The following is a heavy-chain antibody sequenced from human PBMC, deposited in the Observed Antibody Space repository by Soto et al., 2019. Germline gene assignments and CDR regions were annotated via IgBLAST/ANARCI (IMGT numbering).Heavy chain of an antibody. CDR2: ISSSSSYI. CDR3: ARDPTVTTTVNPSWFDP. V-gene: IGHV3-21*01. CDR1: GVTFSSYS. D-gene: IGHD4-4*01. Sequence: PXGSLRLSCSASGVTFSSYSMNWVRQAPGKGLDWVSSISSSSSYIYYADSVKGRFTISRDNAKNSLYLQMNSLRAEDTAVYYCARDPTVTTTVNPSWFDPWGQGTLVTAPQ. J-gene: IGHJ5*02.